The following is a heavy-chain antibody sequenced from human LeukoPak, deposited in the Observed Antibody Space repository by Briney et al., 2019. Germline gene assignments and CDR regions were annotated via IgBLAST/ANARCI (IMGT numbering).Heavy chain of an antibody. CDR1: GYSISSGYY. Sequence: SETLSLTCTVSGYSISSGYYWGWIRQPPGKGLEWIGSIYHSGSTYYNPSLKSRVTISVDTSKNQSSLKVTSVTAADTAVYYCARVYSSSWYWNWFDPWGQGTLVTVSS. J-gene: IGHJ5*02. CDR2: IYHSGST. V-gene: IGHV4-38-2*02. D-gene: IGHD6-13*01. CDR3: ARVYSSSWYWNWFDP.